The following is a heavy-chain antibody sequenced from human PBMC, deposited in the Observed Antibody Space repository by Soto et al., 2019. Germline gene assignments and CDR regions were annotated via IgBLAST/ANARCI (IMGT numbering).Heavy chain of an antibody. CDR3: ARHAAAREDNWFDP. CDR2: IYYSGST. J-gene: IGHJ5*02. Sequence: ETLSLTCTVSGGSISSYYWSWIRQPPGKGLEWIGYIYYSGSTNYNPSLKSRVTISVDTSKNQFSLKLSSVTAADTAVYYCARHAAAREDNWFDPWGQGTLVTVSS. CDR1: GGSISSYY. D-gene: IGHD5-18*01. V-gene: IGHV4-59*08.